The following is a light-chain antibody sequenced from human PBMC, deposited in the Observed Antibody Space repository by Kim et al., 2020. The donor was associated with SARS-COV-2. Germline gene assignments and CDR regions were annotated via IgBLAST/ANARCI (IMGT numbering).Light chain of an antibody. CDR1: QGINNY. Sequence: ASGGDKVTITCRASQGINNYLAWVHQKPGQAPKALIYAASSLQSGVPSKFSGSGSGTDFALTISSLQPEDFATYYCLQFDSYPLTFGGGAKVDIK. CDR2: AAS. J-gene: IGKJ4*01. CDR3: LQFDSYPLT. V-gene: IGKV1-16*02.